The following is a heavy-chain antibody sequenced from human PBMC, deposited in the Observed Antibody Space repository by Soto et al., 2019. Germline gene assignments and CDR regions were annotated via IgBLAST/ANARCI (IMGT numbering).Heavy chain of an antibody. CDR3: AKDHFGVKSSFDY. J-gene: IGHJ4*02. V-gene: IGHV3-23*01. Sequence: GVSLRLSCAASGFTFSSYAMSWVRQAPGKGLEWVSAISGSGGSTYYADSVKGRFTISRDNSKNTLYLQMNSLRAEDTAVYYCAKDHFGVKSSFDYWGQGTLVTVSS. D-gene: IGHD2-8*01. CDR1: GFTFSSYA. CDR2: ISGSGGST.